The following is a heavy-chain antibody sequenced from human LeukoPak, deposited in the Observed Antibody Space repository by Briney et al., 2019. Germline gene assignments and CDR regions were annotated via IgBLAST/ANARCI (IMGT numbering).Heavy chain of an antibody. J-gene: IGHJ4*02. CDR3: ARGLYGDYVNGDLSIDY. V-gene: IGHV4-61*08. CDR2: VNHSGST. Sequence: SETLSLTCTVSGGSVSSGGYYWSWIRQPPGKGLEWIGEVNHSGSTNYNPSLKSRVTISVDTSKNQSSLKLSSVTAADTAVYYCARGLYGDYVNGDLSIDYWGQGTLVTVSS. D-gene: IGHD4-17*01. CDR1: GGSVSSGGYY.